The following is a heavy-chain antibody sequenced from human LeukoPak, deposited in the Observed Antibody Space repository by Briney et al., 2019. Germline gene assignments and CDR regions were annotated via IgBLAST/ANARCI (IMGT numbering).Heavy chain of an antibody. V-gene: IGHV4-31*03. D-gene: IGHD5-24*01. J-gene: IGHJ6*02. CDR3: ASNGEMATTSHYYYYGMDV. CDR1: GGSISSGGYY. CDR2: IYYSGGT. Sequence: PSETLSLTCTVSGGSISSGGYYWSWIRQHPGKGLEWIGYIYYSGGTYYNPSLKSRVTISVDTSKSQFSLKLSSVTAADTAVYYCASNGEMATTSHYYYYGMDVWGQGTTVTVSS.